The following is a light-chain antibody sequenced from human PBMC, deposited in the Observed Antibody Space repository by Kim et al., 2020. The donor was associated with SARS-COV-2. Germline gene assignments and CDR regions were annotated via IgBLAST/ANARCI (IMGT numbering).Light chain of an antibody. CDR1: NSNIGKYY. V-gene: IGLV1-51*01. CDR2: DNE. J-gene: IGLJ2*01. CDR3: ATWDNSLNGLV. Sequence: GQKVTISSSGSNSNIGKYYFSWYQQLPATAPQLINYDNEKRPAVIPHRFSGSTGGTATTRDITGLPTGDEADYYCATWDNSLNGLVFGGGTQLTVL.